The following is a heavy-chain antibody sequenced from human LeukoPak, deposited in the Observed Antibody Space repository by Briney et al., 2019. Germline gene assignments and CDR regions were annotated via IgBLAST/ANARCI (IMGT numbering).Heavy chain of an antibody. Sequence: SETLSLTCGVSGDSFSNKNWWNWVRQPPGKGLEWIGEIHHSGNTNYNSSLKSRVTISVDTSKNQISLKLTSVTAADTAVYYCARGVGSIAGPYWGQGTLVIVSS. J-gene: IGHJ4*02. V-gene: IGHV4-4*02. CDR2: IHHSGNT. CDR1: GDSFSNKNW. D-gene: IGHD6-6*01. CDR3: ARGVGSIAGPY.